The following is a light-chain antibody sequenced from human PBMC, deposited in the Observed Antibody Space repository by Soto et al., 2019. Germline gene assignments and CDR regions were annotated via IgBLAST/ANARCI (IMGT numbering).Light chain of an antibody. V-gene: IGLV2-14*03. CDR3: SSYTSSGTYV. Sequence: QSASAAGSPGQSITISFPGTSSDVGGYNYVSWYQQHPGKAPKLMIYDVINRPSGVSDRFSGSKSGNSASLTISGLQAQDEADYYCSSYTSSGTYVFGTGTKVTVL. J-gene: IGLJ1*01. CDR1: SSDVGGYNY. CDR2: DVI.